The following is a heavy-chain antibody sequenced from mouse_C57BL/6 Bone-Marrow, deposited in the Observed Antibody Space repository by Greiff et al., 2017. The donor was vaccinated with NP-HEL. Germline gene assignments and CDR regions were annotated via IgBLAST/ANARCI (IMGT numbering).Heavy chain of an antibody. CDR1: GFNIKDDY. CDR2: IDPENGDT. CDR3: TADYSGSSYDFDY. V-gene: IGHV14-4*01. J-gene: IGHJ2*01. D-gene: IGHD1-1*01. Sequence: VQLKESGAELVRPGASVKLSCTASGFNIKDDYMHWVKQRPEQGLEWIGWIDPENGDTEYASKFQGKATITADTSSNTAYLQLSSLTSEDTAVYYCTADYSGSSYDFDYWGQGTTLTVSS.